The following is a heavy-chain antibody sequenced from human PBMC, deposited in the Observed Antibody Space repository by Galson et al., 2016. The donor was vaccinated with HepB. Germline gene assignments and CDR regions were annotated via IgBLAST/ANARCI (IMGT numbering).Heavy chain of an antibody. CDR1: GGSISSGGYY. D-gene: IGHD5-18*01. Sequence: TLSLTCTVSGGSISSGGYYWSWIRQHPGKGLEWIGYTHYSGSTYYNPPLESRVSLSVDTSKNQFSLKLSSVTAADTAVYYCARDKNERGYSYGNFDYWGQGALVTVSS. CDR3: ARDKNERGYSYGNFDY. CDR2: THYSGST. J-gene: IGHJ4*02. V-gene: IGHV4-31*03.